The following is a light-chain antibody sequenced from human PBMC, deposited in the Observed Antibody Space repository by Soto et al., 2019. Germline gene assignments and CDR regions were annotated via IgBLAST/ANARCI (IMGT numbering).Light chain of an antibody. CDR1: QSVGSNS. V-gene: IGKV3-20*01. CDR2: GAS. CDR3: QQYGSSPPLT. Sequence: VLTQSPGTLSLSPGERATLSCRASQSVGSNSLAWYQQKPGQAPRILIYGASTRAAGIPDRFSGSGSGTDFTITISRLEPEDVAVYYCQQYGSSPPLTFGGGTKVEIK. J-gene: IGKJ4*01.